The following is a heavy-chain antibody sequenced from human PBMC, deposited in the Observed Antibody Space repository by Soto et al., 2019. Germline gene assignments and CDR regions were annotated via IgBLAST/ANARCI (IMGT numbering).Heavy chain of an antibody. D-gene: IGHD5-12*01. V-gene: IGHV3-21*01. Sequence: PGGSLRLSCAASGFTFSSYSMNWVRQAPGKGLEWVSSITSSSSYIYYADSVRGRFTISRDNAKSSLYLQMNSLRAEDTAVYYCAKDRGYSGYDFQASGYWGQGTLVTVSS. J-gene: IGHJ4*02. CDR3: AKDRGYSGYDFQASGY. CDR2: ITSSSSYI. CDR1: GFTFSSYS.